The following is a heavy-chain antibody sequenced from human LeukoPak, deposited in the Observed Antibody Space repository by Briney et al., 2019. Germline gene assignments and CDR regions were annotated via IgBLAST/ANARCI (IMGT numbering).Heavy chain of an antibody. D-gene: IGHD3-10*01. V-gene: IGHV3-23*01. CDR3: AKDLPITMVRGVNFDY. Sequence: GGSLRLSCVASGFTFSSYAMSWVRQAPGKGLEWVSAISGSGGSTYYADSVKGRFTISRDNSKNTLYLQMNSLRAEDTAVYYCAKDLPITMVRGVNFDYWGQGTLVTVSS. CDR1: GFTFSSYA. J-gene: IGHJ4*02. CDR2: ISGSGGST.